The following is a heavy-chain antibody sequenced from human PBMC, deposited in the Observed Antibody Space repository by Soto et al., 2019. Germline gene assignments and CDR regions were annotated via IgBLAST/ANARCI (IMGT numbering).Heavy chain of an antibody. D-gene: IGHD2-15*01. Sequence: GGSLRLSCAASGFTFDDYAMHWVRQAPGKGLEWVSGISWNSGSIGYADSVKGRFTISRDNAKNSLYLQMNSLRAEDTALYYCAKQAKGYCSGGSCTSYYYYYYGMDVWGQGTTVTVSS. CDR2: ISWNSGSI. J-gene: IGHJ6*02. CDR1: GFTFDDYA. CDR3: AKQAKGYCSGGSCTSYYYYYYGMDV. V-gene: IGHV3-9*01.